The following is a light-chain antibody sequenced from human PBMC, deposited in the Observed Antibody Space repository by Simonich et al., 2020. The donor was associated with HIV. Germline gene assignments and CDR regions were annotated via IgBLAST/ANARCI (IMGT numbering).Light chain of an antibody. CDR1: QSISSY. CDR2: DAS. Sequence: EIVLTQSPAILSLSQGERATLSCRASQSISSYLAWYQQKPGQAPRLLIYDASNRATGVPARFSGSGSGTDFTLTITSLESEDFAVYYCQQRSNWITFGQGTRLEIK. J-gene: IGKJ5*01. V-gene: IGKV3-11*01. CDR3: QQRSNWIT.